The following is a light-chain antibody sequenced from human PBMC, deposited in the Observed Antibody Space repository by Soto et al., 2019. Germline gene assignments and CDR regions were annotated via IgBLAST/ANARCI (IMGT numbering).Light chain of an antibody. CDR3: QSYDSTLSARYV. V-gene: IGLV1-40*01. Sequence: QSALTQPPSVSGAPGQRVTISCTGSSSNIWARYDVHWYQQRPGTAPKLLIFGNINRPSGVPDRFSASKSGTSASLAITGLQAEDEGDYYCQSYDSTLSARYVFGTGTKVT. J-gene: IGLJ1*01. CDR1: SSNIWARYD. CDR2: GNI.